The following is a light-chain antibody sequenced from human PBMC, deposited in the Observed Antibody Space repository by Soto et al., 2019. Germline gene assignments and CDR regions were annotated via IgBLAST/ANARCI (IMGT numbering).Light chain of an antibody. CDR1: ESLFGF. CDR3: QSYNDWPFA. Sequence: EIVLTQSPATLSVSPGDRVTLSCRASESLFGFLAWYHQKPGQAPRLLIYGVSTRATGIPARFSGGGSATDFTLTISSLQSEDSAVYFCQSYNDWPFASGLGTRLEI. CDR2: GVS. J-gene: IGKJ2*01. V-gene: IGKV3-15*01.